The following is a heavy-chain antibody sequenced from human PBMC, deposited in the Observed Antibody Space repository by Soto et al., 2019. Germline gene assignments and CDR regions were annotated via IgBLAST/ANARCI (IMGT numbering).Heavy chain of an antibody. J-gene: IGHJ3*02. CDR3: ARGSTVTGDAFDI. CDR1: GGSISSGGYY. Sequence: SKTLSLTCTVSGGSISSGGYYWSWIRQHPGKGLEWIGYIYYSGSTYYNPSLKSRVTISVDTSKNQFSLKLSSVTAADTAVYYCARGSTVTGDAFDIWGQGTMVTVSS. D-gene: IGHD4-17*01. V-gene: IGHV4-31*03. CDR2: IYYSGST.